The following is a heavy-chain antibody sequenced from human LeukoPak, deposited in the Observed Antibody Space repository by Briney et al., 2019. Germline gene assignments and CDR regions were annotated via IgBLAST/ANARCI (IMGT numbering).Heavy chain of an antibody. CDR1: GFTFDDYA. CDR2: ISWNSGSI. V-gene: IGHV3-9*01. D-gene: IGHD2-15*01. Sequence: SLRLSCAASGFTFDDYAMHWVRQAPGKGLEWVSGISWNSGSIGYADSVKGRFTISRDNAKNSLYLRMNSLRAEDTALYYCAKDRAHCSGGSCYSRAHDAFDIWGQGTMVTVSS. CDR3: AKDRAHCSGGSCYSRAHDAFDI. J-gene: IGHJ3*02.